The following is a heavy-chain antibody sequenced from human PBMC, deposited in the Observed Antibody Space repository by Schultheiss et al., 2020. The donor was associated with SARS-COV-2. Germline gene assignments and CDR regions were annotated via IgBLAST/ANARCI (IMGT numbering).Heavy chain of an antibody. Sequence: ASVKVSCKASGGTFSSYTISWVRQAPGQGLEWMGWINPNSGGTNYAQKLQGRVTMTTDTSTSTAYMELRSLRSDDTAVYYCARQDGSSWPYYYGMDVWGQGTTVTVSS. CDR3: ARQDGSSWPYYYGMDV. J-gene: IGHJ6*02. CDR2: INPNSGGT. V-gene: IGHV1-18*01. D-gene: IGHD6-13*01. CDR1: GGTFSSYT.